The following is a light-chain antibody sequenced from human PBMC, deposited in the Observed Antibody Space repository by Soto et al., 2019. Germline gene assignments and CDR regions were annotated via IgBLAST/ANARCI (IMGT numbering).Light chain of an antibody. CDR3: QQRSNSWT. V-gene: IGKV3-11*01. CDR2: DAS. Sequence: EIVLIQSPATLSLSPGERATLSCRASQSVSSYLAWYQQKPGQAPRLLIYDASNRATGIPARFSGSGSGTDFTLTISSLEPEDFAVYYCQQRSNSWTFGQGTKV. CDR1: QSVSSY. J-gene: IGKJ1*01.